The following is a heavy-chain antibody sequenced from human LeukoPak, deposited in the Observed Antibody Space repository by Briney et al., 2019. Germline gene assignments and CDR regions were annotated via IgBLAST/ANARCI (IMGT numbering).Heavy chain of an antibody. J-gene: IGHJ4*02. Sequence: GGSLRLSCAASGFTFSSYSMHWVRQAPGKGLEYVSGISSNGGSTWYTGSVKGRFTISRDNSKNTVNLQLGSLRIEDTAVYHCARMTLYGSGTVHWGQGILVTVSS. CDR2: ISSNGGST. D-gene: IGHD3-10*01. CDR1: GFTFSSYS. V-gene: IGHV3-64*02. CDR3: ARMTLYGSGTVH.